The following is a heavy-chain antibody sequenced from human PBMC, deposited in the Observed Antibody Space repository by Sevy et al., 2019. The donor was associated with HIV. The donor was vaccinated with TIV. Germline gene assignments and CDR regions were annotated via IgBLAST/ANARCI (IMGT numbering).Heavy chain of an antibody. V-gene: IGHV3-21*06. Sequence: GGSLRLSCAASGFTFSYYTMNWVHQAPGKGLEWVSYISSGSSYISYTDSVKGRFTNSEDNAKNSLYLQMNSLRPEDTAMYFCAGDRDYYGSGTFDAWGQGTTVTVSS. J-gene: IGHJ6*02. CDR3: AGDRDYYGSGTFDA. CDR1: GFTFSYYT. D-gene: IGHD3-10*01. CDR2: ISSGSSYI.